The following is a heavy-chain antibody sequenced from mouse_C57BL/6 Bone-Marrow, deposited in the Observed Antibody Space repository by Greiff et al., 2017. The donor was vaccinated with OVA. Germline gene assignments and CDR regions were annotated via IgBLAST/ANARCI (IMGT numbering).Heavy chain of an antibody. D-gene: IGHD1-1*01. J-gene: IGHJ2*01. CDR3: ARSVHYYGSSYYFDY. Sequence: QVQLKQPGAELVRPGSSVKLSCKASGYTFTSYWMHWVKQRPIQGLEWIGNIDPSDSETHYNQKFKDKATLTVDKSSSTAYMQLSSLTSEDSAVYYCARSVHYYGSSYYFDYWGQGTTLTVSS. CDR1: GYTFTSYW. V-gene: IGHV1-52*01. CDR2: IDPSDSET.